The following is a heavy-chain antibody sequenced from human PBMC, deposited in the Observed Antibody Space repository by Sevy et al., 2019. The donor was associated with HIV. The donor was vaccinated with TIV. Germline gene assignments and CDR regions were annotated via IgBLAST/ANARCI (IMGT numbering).Heavy chain of an antibody. CDR2: ISGSGGST. V-gene: IGHV3-23*01. CDR3: AKGLRNGGIAARPDLDY. Sequence: GGSLRLSCAASGFTFSSYAMSSVRQAPGKGLEWVSAISGSGGSTYYADSVKGRFTISRDNSKNTLYLQMNSLRAEDTAVYYCAKGLRNGGIAARPDLDYWGQGTLVTVSS. D-gene: IGHD6-6*01. J-gene: IGHJ4*02. CDR1: GFTFSSYA.